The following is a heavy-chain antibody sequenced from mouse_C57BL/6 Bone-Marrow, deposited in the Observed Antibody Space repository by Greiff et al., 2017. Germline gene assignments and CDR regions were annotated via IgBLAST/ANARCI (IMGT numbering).Heavy chain of an antibody. D-gene: IGHD2-4*01. CDR2: ISNLAYSI. Sequence: EVKLMESGGGLVQPGGSLKLSCAASGFTFSDYGMAWVRQAPRKGPEWVAFISNLAYSIYYADTVTGRFTISRENAKNTLYLEMSSLRSEDTAMYYCARHEGLRDYCDYWGQGTTLTVSS. J-gene: IGHJ2*01. V-gene: IGHV5-15*01. CDR3: ARHEGLRDYCDY. CDR1: GFTFSDYG.